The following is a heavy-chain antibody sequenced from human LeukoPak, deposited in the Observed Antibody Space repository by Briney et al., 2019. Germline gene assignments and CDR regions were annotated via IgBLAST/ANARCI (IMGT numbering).Heavy chain of an antibody. Sequence: GGSLRLSCTASGFTFGGYAMSGVRQAPGKGLEWVGFIRSKAYGGTTEYAASVKGRFTISRDDSRSIAYLQMNSLKTEDTAVYYCTRRTYCSGGSCLDYWGQGTLVTVSS. CDR3: TRRTYCSGGSCLDY. V-gene: IGHV3-49*04. CDR2: IRSKAYGGTT. J-gene: IGHJ4*02. D-gene: IGHD2-15*01. CDR1: GFTFGGYA.